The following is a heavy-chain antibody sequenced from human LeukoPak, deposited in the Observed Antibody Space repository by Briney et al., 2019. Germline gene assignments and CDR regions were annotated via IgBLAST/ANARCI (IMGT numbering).Heavy chain of an antibody. D-gene: IGHD3-22*01. V-gene: IGHV3-30*04. Sequence: GGSLRLSCAASGFTFVRYAMHWVRQAPGKGLEWVAVISYDGSKKYYVASVKGRFSISRDNSKNTLYLQMNSLRAEDTAVYYCARDRRDSSGYGGLDYWGQGTLVTVSS. J-gene: IGHJ4*02. CDR1: GFTFVRYA. CDR3: ARDRRDSSGYGGLDY. CDR2: ISYDGSKK.